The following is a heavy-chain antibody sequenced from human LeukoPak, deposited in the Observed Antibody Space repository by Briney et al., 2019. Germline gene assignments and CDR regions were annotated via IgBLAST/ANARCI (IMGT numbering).Heavy chain of an antibody. V-gene: IGHV1-8*01. Sequence: ASVKVSCKASGYTFTSYDINWVRQATGQGLEWMGWMNPNSGNTGYAQKFQGRVTMTRNTSISTAYMELSSLRSEDTAVYYCARHFWQWLPGPFFDIWGQGTMVTVSS. CDR1: GYTFTSYD. D-gene: IGHD6-19*01. CDR3: ARHFWQWLPGPFFDI. J-gene: IGHJ3*02. CDR2: MNPNSGNT.